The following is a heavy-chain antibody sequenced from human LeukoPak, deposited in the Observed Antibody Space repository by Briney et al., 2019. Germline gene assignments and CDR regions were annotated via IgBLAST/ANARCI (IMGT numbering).Heavy chain of an antibody. Sequence: SETLSLTCTVAGGSISSGSYYWSWIRQPAGKGLEWIGRIYTSGSTNYNPSLKSRVTISVDTSKNQFSLKVSSVTAADTAVYYCARRLGSSWYDDAFDMWGQGTMVTVSS. J-gene: IGHJ3*02. D-gene: IGHD6-13*01. CDR3: ARRLGSSWYDDAFDM. CDR2: IYTSGST. V-gene: IGHV4-61*02. CDR1: GGSISSGSYY.